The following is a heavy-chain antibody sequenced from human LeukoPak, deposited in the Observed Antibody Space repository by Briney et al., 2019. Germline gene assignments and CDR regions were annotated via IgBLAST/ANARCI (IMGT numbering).Heavy chain of an antibody. J-gene: IGHJ4*02. CDR2: INNDGNTT. CDR3: ARDLYRIVVVPHYFDY. V-gene: IGHV3-74*01. CDR1: GFTFSNYW. D-gene: IGHD3-22*01. Sequence: PGGSLRLSCAASGFTFSNYWMHWVRQASGKGLVWVSRINNDGNTTVYADSVKGRFTISRDNAKNTLYLQMNSLRAEDTAVYYCARDLYRIVVVPHYFDYWGQGTLVTVSS.